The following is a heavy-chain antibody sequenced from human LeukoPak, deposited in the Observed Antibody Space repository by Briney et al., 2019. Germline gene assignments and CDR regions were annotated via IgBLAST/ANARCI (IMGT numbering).Heavy chain of an antibody. D-gene: IGHD5-12*01. CDR2: ISYDGSNK. CDR3: AKERWLRFFDY. Sequence: GRSLRLSCAASGFTYISYGMHWVRQAPGKGLEWVAVISYDGSNKYYADSVRGRFTISRDNSKNTLYLEMNSLRAEDTAVYYCAKERWLRFFDYWGQGTLVTASS. J-gene: IGHJ4*02. CDR1: GFTYISYG. V-gene: IGHV3-30*18.